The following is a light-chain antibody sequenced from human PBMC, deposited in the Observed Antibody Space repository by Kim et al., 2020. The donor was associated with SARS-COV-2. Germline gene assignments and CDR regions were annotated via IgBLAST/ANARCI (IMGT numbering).Light chain of an antibody. CDR3: QQSYSTPVT. J-gene: IGKJ1*01. CDR1: QSISSY. CDR2: AAS. V-gene: IGKV1-39*01. Sequence: ASVGDRVTITCRASQSISSYLNWYQQKPGKAPKLLIYAASSLQSGVPSRFSGSGSGTAFTLTISSLQPEDFATYYCQQSYSTPVTFGQGTKVDI.